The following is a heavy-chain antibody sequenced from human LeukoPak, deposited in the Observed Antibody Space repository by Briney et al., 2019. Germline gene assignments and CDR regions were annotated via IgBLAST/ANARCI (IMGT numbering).Heavy chain of an antibody. J-gene: IGHJ4*02. Sequence: PSETLSLTCTVSGYSISSGYYWGWIRQPPGKGLEWIGSFYHSGSTNYNPSLKSRVTISVDTSKNQFSLKLSSVTAADTAVYYCARGSAAGAPHDFDYWGQGTLVTVSS. D-gene: IGHD6-13*01. CDR2: FYHSGST. V-gene: IGHV4-38-2*02. CDR1: GYSISSGYY. CDR3: ARGSAAGAPHDFDY.